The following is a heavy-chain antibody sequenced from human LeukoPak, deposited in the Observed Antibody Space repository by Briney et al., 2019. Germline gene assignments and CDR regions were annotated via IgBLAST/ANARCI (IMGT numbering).Heavy chain of an antibody. CDR3: ARGSHDVIFGVVNGLVYYFDY. CDR2: IYYSGST. Sequence: SETLSLTCTVSGGSISSGGYYWSWIRQHPGKGLEWIGYIYYSGSTYYNPSLKSRVTISVDTSKNQFSLKLSSVTAADTAVYYCARGSHDVIFGVVNGLVYYFDYWGQGTLVTVSS. D-gene: IGHD3-3*01. CDR1: GGSISSGGYY. J-gene: IGHJ4*02. V-gene: IGHV4-31*03.